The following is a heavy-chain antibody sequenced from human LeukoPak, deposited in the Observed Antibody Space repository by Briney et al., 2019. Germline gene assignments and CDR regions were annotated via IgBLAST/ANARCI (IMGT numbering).Heavy chain of an antibody. V-gene: IGHV3-11*05. D-gene: IGHD3-22*01. Sequence: GGSLRLSCAASGFTFSDYYMSWIRQAPGKGLEWVSYISSSSSYTNYADSVKGRFTIPRDNAKNSLYLQMNSLRAEDTAVYYCAIGNYYDSSGYFDYWGQGTLVTVSS. J-gene: IGHJ4*02. CDR1: GFTFSDYY. CDR2: ISSSSSYT. CDR3: AIGNYYDSSGYFDY.